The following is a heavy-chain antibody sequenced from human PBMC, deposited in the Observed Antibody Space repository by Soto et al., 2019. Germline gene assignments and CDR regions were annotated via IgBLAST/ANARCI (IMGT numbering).Heavy chain of an antibody. CDR1: GGSISSSSYY. D-gene: IGHD2-2*01. CDR3: ARLGCSSTSCYPPGEY. CDR2: IYYSGST. J-gene: IGHJ4*02. Sequence: QLQLQESGPGLVKPSETLSLTCTVSGGSISSSSYYWGWIRQPPGKGLEWIGSIYYSGSTYYNPSLKSRVTISVDTSKNQFSLKLSSVTAADTAVYYCARLGCSSTSCYPPGEYWGQGTLVTVSS. V-gene: IGHV4-39*01.